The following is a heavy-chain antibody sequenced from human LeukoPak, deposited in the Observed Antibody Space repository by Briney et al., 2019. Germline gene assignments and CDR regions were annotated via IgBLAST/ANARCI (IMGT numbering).Heavy chain of an antibody. CDR2: IYTSGST. D-gene: IGHD3-22*01. V-gene: IGHV4-4*07. J-gene: IGHJ3*02. Sequence: SETLSLTCTVSGGSISSYYWSWIRQPAGKGLEWIGRIYTSGSTNYNPSLKSRVTMSVDTSKNQFSLKLSSVTAADTAEYYCARGVYYYDSSGYYSPDPDAFDIWGQGTMVTVSS. CDR1: GGSISSYY. CDR3: ARGVYYYDSSGYYSPDPDAFDI.